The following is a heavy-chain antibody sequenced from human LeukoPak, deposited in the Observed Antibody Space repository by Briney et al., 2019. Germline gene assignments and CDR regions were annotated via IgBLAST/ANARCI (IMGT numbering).Heavy chain of an antibody. CDR1: GGSFSGYY. V-gene: IGHV4-34*01. Sequence: PSETQSLTCAVYGGSFSGYYWSWIRQPPGKGLEWIGEINHSGSTNYNPSLKSRVTISVDTSKNQFSLKLSSVTAADTAVYYCARAPYSSSWNDYWGQGTLVTVSS. D-gene: IGHD6-13*01. CDR3: ARAPYSSSWNDY. J-gene: IGHJ4*02. CDR2: INHSGST.